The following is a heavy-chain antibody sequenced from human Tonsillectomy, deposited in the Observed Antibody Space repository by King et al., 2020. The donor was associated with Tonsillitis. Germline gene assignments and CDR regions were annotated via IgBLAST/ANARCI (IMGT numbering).Heavy chain of an antibody. J-gene: IGHJ4*02. CDR1: GGSISSYY. V-gene: IGHV4-59*01. D-gene: IGHD6-13*01. Sequence: VQLQESGPGLVKPSETLSLTCTVSGGSISSYYWNWIRQPPGKGLEWIGYIYYSGSTNYNPSLKSRVTISVDTSKNQFSLKLTSVTAADTAVYYCARGGSSSWFFPYWGQGTLVTVSS. CDR3: ARGGSSSWFFPY. CDR2: IYYSGST.